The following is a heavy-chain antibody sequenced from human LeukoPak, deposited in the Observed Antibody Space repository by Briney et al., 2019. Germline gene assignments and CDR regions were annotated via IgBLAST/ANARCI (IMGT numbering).Heavy chain of an antibody. J-gene: IGHJ3*02. CDR1: GGSISSSSYY. D-gene: IGHD3-22*01. CDR3: AREVPVAYDRPAFDI. CDR2: IYYSGST. V-gene: IGHV4-39*07. Sequence: KPSETLSLTCTVSGGSISSSSYYWGWIRQPPGKGLEWIGSIYYSGSTNYNPSLKSRVTISVDTSKNQFSLKLSSVTAADTAVYYCAREVPVAYDRPAFDIWGQGTMVTVSS.